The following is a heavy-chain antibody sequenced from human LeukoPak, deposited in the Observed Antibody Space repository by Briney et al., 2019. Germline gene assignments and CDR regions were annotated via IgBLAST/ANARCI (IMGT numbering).Heavy chain of an antibody. CDR1: GYTFTSYA. Sequence: GASVKVSCTASGYTFTSYAMHWVRQAPGQRLEWMGWINAGNGNTKYSQKFQGRVTITRDTSASTAYMELSSLRSDDTTVLYCARGPNYYDSSGFHYRDWGQGTLVIVSS. J-gene: IGHJ4*02. V-gene: IGHV1-3*01. CDR2: INAGNGNT. D-gene: IGHD3-22*01. CDR3: ARGPNYYDSSGFHYRD.